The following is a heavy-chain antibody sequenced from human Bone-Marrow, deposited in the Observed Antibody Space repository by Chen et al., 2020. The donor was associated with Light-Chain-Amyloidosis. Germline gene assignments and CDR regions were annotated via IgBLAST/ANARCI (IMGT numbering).Heavy chain of an antibody. CDR2: IGTIGDT. D-gene: IGHD6-6*01. J-gene: IGHJ2*01. CDR1: GFPFSRHD. Sequence: EVQLVESGGGLVKPGGSLRLSCAASGFPFSRHDMPWVRQAAGKGLEWVSAIGTIGDTYYPGSVNGRFTISRDDAKNSLYLQMNSLRAEDTGVYYCAREVVDSTSAGWYFDLWGRGTLVTVSS. CDR3: AREVVDSTSAGWYFDL. V-gene: IGHV3-13*01.